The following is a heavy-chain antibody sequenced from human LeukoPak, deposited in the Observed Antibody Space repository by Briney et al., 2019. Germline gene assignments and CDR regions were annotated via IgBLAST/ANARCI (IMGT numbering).Heavy chain of an antibody. Sequence: GESLKISCKGSGYSFTSYWISWVRQMPGKGLEWMGRIDPSDSYTNYRPSFQGHVTISADKSISTAYLQWSSLKASDTAMYYCAGGPTIAAAGTPADYWGQGTLVTVSS. CDR2: IDPSDSYT. V-gene: IGHV5-10-1*01. CDR1: GYSFTSYW. J-gene: IGHJ4*02. CDR3: AGGPTIAAAGTPADY. D-gene: IGHD6-13*01.